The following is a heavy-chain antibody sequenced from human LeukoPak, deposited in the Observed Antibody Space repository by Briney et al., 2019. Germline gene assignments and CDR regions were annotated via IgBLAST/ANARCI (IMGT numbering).Heavy chain of an antibody. Sequence: PGGSLRLSCAASGFTFSSYWMSWVRQAPGKGLEWVANIKQDGSEKYYVDSVKGRFTISRDNAKNPLYLQMNSLRAEDTAVYYCARDRPAWAITMIVVVTKNERVFDYWGQGTLVTVSS. J-gene: IGHJ4*02. D-gene: IGHD3-22*01. CDR2: IKQDGSEK. CDR3: ARDRPAWAITMIVVVTKNERVFDY. V-gene: IGHV3-7*01. CDR1: GFTFSSYW.